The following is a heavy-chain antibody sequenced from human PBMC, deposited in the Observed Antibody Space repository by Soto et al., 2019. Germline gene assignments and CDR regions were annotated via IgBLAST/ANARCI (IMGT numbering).Heavy chain of an antibody. CDR1: GFTFSDYY. V-gene: IGHV3-11*01. Sequence: QVQLVESGGGLVKPGGSLRLSCAASGFTFSDYYMSRIRQAPGKGLEWVSYISSSGSTIYYADSVKGRFTISRDNAKNSLYLQMNSLRAEDTAVYYCARDDEEMATIARTGLGYWGQGTLVTVSS. CDR2: ISSSGSTI. J-gene: IGHJ4*02. CDR3: ARDDEEMATIARTGLGY. D-gene: IGHD5-12*01.